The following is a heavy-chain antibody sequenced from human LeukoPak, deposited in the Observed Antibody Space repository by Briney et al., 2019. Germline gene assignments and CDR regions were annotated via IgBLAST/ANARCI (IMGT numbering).Heavy chain of an antibody. J-gene: IGHJ4*02. CDR3: ARAVFPYSSSPLTYYFDY. CDR2: IYDSGST. V-gene: IGHV4-31*03. Sequence: SQTLSLTCTVSGGSISSGGYYWSWIRQHPGKGLEWIGYIYDSGSTYYDPSLKSRVTISVDTSKNQFSLKLSSVTAADTAVYYCARAVFPYSSSPLTYYFDYWGQGTLVTVSS. D-gene: IGHD6-6*01. CDR1: GGSISSGGYY.